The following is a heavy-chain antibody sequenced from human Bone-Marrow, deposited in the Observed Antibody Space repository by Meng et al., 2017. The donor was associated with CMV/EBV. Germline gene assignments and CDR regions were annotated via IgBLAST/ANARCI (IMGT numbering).Heavy chain of an antibody. CDR1: GYTFTGYY. CDR3: AREDYYGSGRLLYYYGMDV. CDR2: INPNSGGT. Sequence: ASVKVSCKASGYTFTGYYMHWVRQAPGQGLEWMGWINPNSGGTNYAQKFQGRVTMTRDTSISTAYMELSRLRSDDTAVYYCAREDYYGSGRLLYYYGMDVCGQGTTVTASS. V-gene: IGHV1-2*02. D-gene: IGHD3-10*01. J-gene: IGHJ6*02.